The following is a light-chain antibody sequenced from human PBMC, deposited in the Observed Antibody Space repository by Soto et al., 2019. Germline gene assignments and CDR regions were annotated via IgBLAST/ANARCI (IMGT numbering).Light chain of an antibody. CDR3: SSYAGTNTDYV. Sequence: QSVLTQPPSASGSPGQSVTISCTGTSSDVGGYKYVSWYQQHPGKAPKLMIYEVSKRPSGVPDRFSGSKSGNTASLTVSGLQADAEADYYCSSYAGTNTDYVFGTGTKATVL. CDR1: SSDVGGYKY. V-gene: IGLV2-8*01. CDR2: EVS. J-gene: IGLJ1*01.